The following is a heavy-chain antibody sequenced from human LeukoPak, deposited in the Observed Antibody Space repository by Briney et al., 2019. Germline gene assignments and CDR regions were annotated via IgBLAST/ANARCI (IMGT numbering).Heavy chain of an antibody. CDR1: GGSISSYY. D-gene: IGHD3-22*01. J-gene: IGHJ4*02. CDR2: IHTSGST. CDR3: ARDRYYYDSSARYFDY. Sequence: SETLSLTCTVSGGSISSYYWSWIRQPAGKGLEWIGRIHTSGSTNYSPSLKSRVTMSVDTSKNQFSLKLSPVTAADTAVYYCARDRYYYDSSARYFDYWGQGTLVTVSS. V-gene: IGHV4-4*07.